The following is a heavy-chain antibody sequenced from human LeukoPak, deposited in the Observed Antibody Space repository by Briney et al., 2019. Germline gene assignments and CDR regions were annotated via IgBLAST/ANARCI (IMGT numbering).Heavy chain of an antibody. J-gene: IGHJ6*02. CDR3: AGEIVVVVAATQPRHYGMDV. CDR2: INHSGST. CDR1: GGSFSGYY. D-gene: IGHD2-15*01. Sequence: SETLSLTCAVYGGSFSGYYWSWIRQPPGKGLEWIGEINHSGSTNYNPSLKSRVTLSVDTTKNQFSLKLSSVTAADTAVYYCAGEIVVVVAATQPRHYGMDVWGQGTTVTVSS. V-gene: IGHV4-34*01.